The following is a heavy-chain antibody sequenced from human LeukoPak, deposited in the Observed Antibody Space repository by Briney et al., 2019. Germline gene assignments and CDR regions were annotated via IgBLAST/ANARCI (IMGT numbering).Heavy chain of an antibody. CDR2: IYPSGST. Sequence: WQTLSLTCTVSGGSIGSYYWSWIRQPAGKGLEWIGRIYPSGSTNYNPSLKSRVTMSVDTSKNQFSLKLSSVTAEDTAVYYCARDDSGYEYNWFDPWGQGTLVTVSS. CDR1: GGSIGSYY. CDR3: ARDDSGYEYNWFDP. D-gene: IGHD5-12*01. J-gene: IGHJ5*02. V-gene: IGHV4-4*07.